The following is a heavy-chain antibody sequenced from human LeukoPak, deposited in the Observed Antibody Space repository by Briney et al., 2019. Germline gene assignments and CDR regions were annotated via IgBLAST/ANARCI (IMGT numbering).Heavy chain of an antibody. CDR3: ARGGSYHAYTRYFDY. Sequence: GASVKVSCKASGGTFSSYAISWVRQAPGQGLEWMGWMNPNSGNTGYAQKFQGRVTMTRNTPISTAYMELSSLRSEDTAVYYCARGGSYHAYTRYFDYWGQGTLVTVSS. V-gene: IGHV1-8*02. CDR2: MNPNSGNT. J-gene: IGHJ4*02. D-gene: IGHD1-26*01. CDR1: GGTFSSYA.